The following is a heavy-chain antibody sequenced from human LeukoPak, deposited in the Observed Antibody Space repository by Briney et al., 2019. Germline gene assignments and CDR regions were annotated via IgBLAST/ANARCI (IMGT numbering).Heavy chain of an antibody. D-gene: IGHD5-18*01. V-gene: IGHV4-4*07. CDR1: GGSFSGHY. CDR2: VYITGPT. CDR3: ARAHTPLRSDYYYYLDV. Sequence: KPSETLSLTCTVSGGSFSGHYWTWIRQPAGRGLEFIGRVYITGPTNYNASLLGRVTMSVDTSKSQLSLNLTSVTAADTAVYYCARAHTPLRSDYYYYLDVWGKGTTVTVS. J-gene: IGHJ6*03.